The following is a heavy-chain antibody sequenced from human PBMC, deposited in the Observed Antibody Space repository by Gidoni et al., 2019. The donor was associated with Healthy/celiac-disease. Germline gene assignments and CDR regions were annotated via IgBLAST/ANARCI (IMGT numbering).Heavy chain of an antibody. V-gene: IGHV3-33*01. D-gene: IGHD6-6*01. CDR3: ARDGGQLVSPRMNWFDP. CDR1: GFTFSSYG. CDR2: IWYDGSNK. J-gene: IGHJ5*02. Sequence: QVQLVESGGGVVQPGRSLRLSCAASGFTFSSYGMHWVRQAPGKGLEWVAVIWYDGSNKYYADSVKGRFTISRDNSKNTLYLQMNSLRAEDTAVYYCARDGGQLVSPRMNWFDPWGQGTLVTVSS.